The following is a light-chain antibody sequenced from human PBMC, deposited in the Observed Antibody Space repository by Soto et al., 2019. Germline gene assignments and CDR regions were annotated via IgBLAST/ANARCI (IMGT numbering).Light chain of an antibody. CDR3: CSYGGRTTFRV. J-gene: IGLJ3*02. CDR1: SSDCGDSNF. Sequence: QSVLTQPRSVSGSPGQSITISCTGTSSDCGDSNFVSWYRQHPGKAPKLLIYDADKRPSGVPDRLSGSKSGKTASLTISGLQAEDEADYYCCSYGGRTTFRVFGGGTKLTVL. CDR2: DAD. V-gene: IGLV2-11*01.